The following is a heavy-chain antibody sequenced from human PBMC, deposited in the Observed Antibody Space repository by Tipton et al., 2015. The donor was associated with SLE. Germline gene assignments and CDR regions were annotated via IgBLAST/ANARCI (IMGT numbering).Heavy chain of an antibody. V-gene: IGHV3-53*05. Sequence: SLRLSCAASGFTVSSNYMSWVRQAPGKGLEWVSVTYSDGRTYYADSVKGRFTISRDNSQNTLYLQMNSLRDEDTAIYYCARAFFYDYWSDFHNEKGPRTYYFDSWGRGTLVTVSS. CDR1: GFTVSSNY. D-gene: IGHD3-3*01. CDR2: TYSDGRT. J-gene: IGHJ4*02. CDR3: ARAFFYDYWSDFHNEKGPRTYYFDS.